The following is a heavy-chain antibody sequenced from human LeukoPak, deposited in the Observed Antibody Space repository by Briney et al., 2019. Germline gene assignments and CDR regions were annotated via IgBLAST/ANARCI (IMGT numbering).Heavy chain of an antibody. D-gene: IGHD5-12*01. V-gene: IGHV4-59*01. J-gene: IGHJ6*03. CDR2: IYYSGST. Sequence: SETLSLTCTVSGGSISSYYWSWIRQPPGKGLEWIGYIYYSGSTNYNPSLKSRVTMSVDTSKNQFSLKLSSVTAADTAVYYCARGLRYSGYDSTLGYYYYYMDVWGNGTTVTVSS. CDR1: GGSISSYY. CDR3: ARGLRYSGYDSTLGYYYYYMDV.